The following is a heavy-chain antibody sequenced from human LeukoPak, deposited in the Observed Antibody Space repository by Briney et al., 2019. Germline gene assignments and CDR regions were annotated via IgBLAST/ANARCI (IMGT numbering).Heavy chain of an antibody. V-gene: IGHV4-34*01. J-gene: IGHJ4*02. Sequence: SETLSLTCAVYGGSFSGYYWSWIRQPPGKGLEWIGEINHSGSTNYNPSLKSRVTISVDTSKNQFSLKLSSVTAADTAVYFCARSGYSGTWYLQNFELDYWGQGTLVTVSS. CDR1: GGSFSGYY. CDR2: INHSGST. D-gene: IGHD5-12*01. CDR3: ARSGYSGTWYLQNFELDY.